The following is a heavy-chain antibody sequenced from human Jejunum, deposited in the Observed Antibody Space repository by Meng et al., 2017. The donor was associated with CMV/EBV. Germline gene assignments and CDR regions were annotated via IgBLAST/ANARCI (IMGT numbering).Heavy chain of an antibody. CDR2: INPSGGDT. CDR1: GYTFTSFY. CDR3: ARDPRDGYNSYSDL. J-gene: IGHJ4*02. Sequence: GYTFTSFYIQWVRQAPGQGLECMGVINPSGGDTHYAQKFQGRVTMTRDTSTSTVYMELSSLRSDDTAVYYCARDPRDGYNSYSDLWGQGTLVTVSS. D-gene: IGHD5-24*01. V-gene: IGHV1-46*01.